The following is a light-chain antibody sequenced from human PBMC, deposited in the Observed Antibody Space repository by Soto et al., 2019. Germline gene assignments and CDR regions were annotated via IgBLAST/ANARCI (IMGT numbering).Light chain of an antibody. CDR2: DVF. CDR1: QSISSW. CDR3: QQYGSLIT. V-gene: IGKV1-5*01. J-gene: IGKJ5*01. Sequence: DIQMTQSPFTLSASVVDRVTITGRASQSISSWLAWYQQKPGKAPKLLISDVFNRASGVAERFSGSGSETDFTLTISRLEPEDFAVYYCQQYGSLITFGQGTRLEIK.